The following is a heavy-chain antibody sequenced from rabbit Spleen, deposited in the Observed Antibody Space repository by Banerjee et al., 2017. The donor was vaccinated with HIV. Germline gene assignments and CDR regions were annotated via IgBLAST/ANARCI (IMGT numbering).Heavy chain of an antibody. CDR1: GFDFSSYY. CDR2: IDPVFGIT. J-gene: IGHJ4*01. V-gene: IGHV1S7*01. CDR3: AKDCWTTTSYDNL. Sequence: QLKESGGGLVQPGGSLKLSCKASGFDFSSYYMNWVRQAPGKGLEWIGYIDPVFGITNYANSVKGRFTISRDNAQNTVFLQLNSLTAADTATYFCAKDCWTTTSYDNLWGQGTLVTVS. D-gene: IGHD1-1*01.